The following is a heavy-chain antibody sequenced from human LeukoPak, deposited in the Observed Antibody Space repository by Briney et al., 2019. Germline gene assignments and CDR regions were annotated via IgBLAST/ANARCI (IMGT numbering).Heavy chain of an antibody. CDR3: ARVRVWGSYRYIGELDY. V-gene: IGHV4-39*01. CDR2: IYYSGGT. D-gene: IGHD3-16*02. CDR1: GGSISSSSYY. Sequence: SETLSLTCTVSGGSISSSSYYWGWIRQPPGKGLEWIGSIYYSGGTYYNPSLKSRVTISVDTSQNQFSLKLSSVTAADTAVYYCARVRVWGSYRYIGELDYWGQGTLVTVSS. J-gene: IGHJ4*02.